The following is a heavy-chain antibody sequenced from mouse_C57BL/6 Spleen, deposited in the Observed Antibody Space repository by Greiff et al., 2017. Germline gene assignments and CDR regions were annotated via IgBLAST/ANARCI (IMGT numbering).Heavy chain of an antibody. Sequence: QVQLQQPGAELVKPGASVKLSCKASGYTFTSYWMQWVKQRPGQGLEWIGEIDPSDSYTNYNQKFKGKATLTVDTTSSTAYMQLSSLTSEDSSVYDCARTNRPFAYWGQGTLVTVSA. V-gene: IGHV1-50*01. J-gene: IGHJ3*01. CDR1: GYTFTSYW. CDR2: IDPSDSYT. D-gene: IGHD2-14*01. CDR3: ARTNRPFAY.